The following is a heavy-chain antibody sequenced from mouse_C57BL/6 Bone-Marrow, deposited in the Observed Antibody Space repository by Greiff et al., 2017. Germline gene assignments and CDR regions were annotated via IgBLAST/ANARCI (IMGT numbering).Heavy chain of an antibody. CDR2: ISNGGGST. CDR1: GFTFSDYY. V-gene: IGHV5-12*01. J-gene: IGHJ4*01. D-gene: IGHD2-13*01. Sequence: EVKLMESGGGLVQPGGSLKLSCAASGFTFSDYYMYWVRQTPEKRLEWVAYISNGGGSTYYPDTVKGRFTISRDNAKNTLYLQMSRLKSEDTAMYYCARHRGDLYYYAMDYWGQGTSVTVSS. CDR3: ARHRGDLYYYAMDY.